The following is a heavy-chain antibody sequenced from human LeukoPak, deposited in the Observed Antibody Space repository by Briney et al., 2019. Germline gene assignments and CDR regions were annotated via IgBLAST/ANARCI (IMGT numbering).Heavy chain of an antibody. CDR1: GFTFNNFA. Sequence: PGGPLRLSCAASGFTFNNFALSWVRQAPEKGLEWVATIIGRGGSSSHAASVKGRFTISRDNSNNTLYLHMSSLRADDTAVYYCAKHPGPYGGNPFNSWGLGMLVTVSS. D-gene: IGHD4-23*01. CDR2: IIGRGGSS. J-gene: IGHJ4*02. CDR3: AKHPGPYGGNPFNS. V-gene: IGHV3-23*01.